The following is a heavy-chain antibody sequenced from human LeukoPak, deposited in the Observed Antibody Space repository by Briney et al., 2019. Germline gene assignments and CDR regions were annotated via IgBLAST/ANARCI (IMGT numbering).Heavy chain of an antibody. CDR3: ARESGYCSSTSCWIDY. J-gene: IGHJ4*02. D-gene: IGHD2-2*03. CDR1: GYTFTGYY. CDR2: INPNSGGT. Sequence: GASVKVSCTASGYTFTGYYMHWVRQAPGQGLEWMGWINPNSGGTNYAQKFQGRVTMTRDTSISTAYMELSRLRSDDTAVYYCARESGYCSSTSCWIDYWGQGTLVTVSS. V-gene: IGHV1-2*02.